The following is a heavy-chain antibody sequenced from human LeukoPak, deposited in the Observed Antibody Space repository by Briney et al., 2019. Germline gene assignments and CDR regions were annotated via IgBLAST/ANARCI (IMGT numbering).Heavy chain of an antibody. J-gene: IGHJ6*03. CDR2: ISSSGSTI. D-gene: IGHD3-10*01. V-gene: IGHV3-48*03. CDR1: GFTFSSYE. Sequence: GGSLRLSCAASGFTFSSYEMNWVRQAPGKGLEWVSYISSSGSTIYYADSVKGRFTISRDNAKNSLYLQMNSLRAEDTAVYYCARYLLLDNYYYYYMDVWGKGTTVTISS. CDR3: ARYLLLDNYYYYYMDV.